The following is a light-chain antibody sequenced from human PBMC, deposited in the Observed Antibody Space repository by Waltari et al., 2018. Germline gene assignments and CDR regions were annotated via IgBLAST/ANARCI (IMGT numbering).Light chain of an antibody. CDR2: DVT. V-gene: IGLV2-14*03. CDR1: GSAIDDSDF. Sequence: QSALTQPASVSGSPGQSNTISCTGIGSAIDDSDFVSWNQHQPGKAPRFIIYDVTNRPSGISHRFSASKSANTASLTISGLQPEDEGDYYCTSQALDGVVLFGGGTQVTV. CDR3: TSQALDGVVL. J-gene: IGLJ3*02.